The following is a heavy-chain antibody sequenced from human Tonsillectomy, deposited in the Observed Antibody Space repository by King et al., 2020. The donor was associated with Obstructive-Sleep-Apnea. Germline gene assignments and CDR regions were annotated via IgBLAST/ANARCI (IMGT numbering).Heavy chain of an antibody. CDR2: IYWDDDK. CDR1: GFSLTTSGVG. CDR3: AHRKEWLTFFDY. Sequence: QLTLKESGPTLVKSTQTLTLTCTFSGFSLTTSGVGVAWIRQPPGKALEWLALIYWDDDKSYSPSLKSRVTITKDTSKNQVVLTMTNMDPVDTATYYCAHRKEWLTFFDYWGQGTLVTVSS. V-gene: IGHV2-5*02. J-gene: IGHJ4*02. D-gene: IGHD6-19*01.